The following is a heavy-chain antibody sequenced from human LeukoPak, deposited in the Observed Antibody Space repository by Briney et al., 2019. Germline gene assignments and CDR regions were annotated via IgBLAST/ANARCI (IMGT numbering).Heavy chain of an antibody. CDR2: IWYDGSNK. CDR3: AISMVRGVISEFDY. Sequence: PGRSLRLSSAASGFTFSSYGMHWVRQAPGKGLEWVAVIWYDGSNKYYADSVKGRFTISRDNSKNTLYLQMNSLRAEDTAVYYCAISMVRGVISEFDYWGQGTLVTVSS. V-gene: IGHV3-33*01. D-gene: IGHD3-10*01. CDR1: GFTFSSYG. J-gene: IGHJ4*02.